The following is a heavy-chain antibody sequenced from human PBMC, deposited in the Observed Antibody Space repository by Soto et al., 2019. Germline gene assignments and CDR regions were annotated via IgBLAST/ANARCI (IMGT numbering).Heavy chain of an antibody. J-gene: IGHJ6*02. CDR1: GFXFXXYA. V-gene: IGHV3-30-3*01. CDR2: ISYDGSNK. D-gene: IGHD2-15*01. Sequence: QVQLVESGGGVVQPGRSLRLSCAAXGFXFXXYAMHWVRQAPGKGLEWVAVISYDGSNKYYADSVKGRFTISRDNSKNTLYLQMNSLRAEDTAVYYCARMASFYCSGGSCYPTYGMDVWGQGTTVTVSS. CDR3: ARMASFYCSGGSCYPTYGMDV.